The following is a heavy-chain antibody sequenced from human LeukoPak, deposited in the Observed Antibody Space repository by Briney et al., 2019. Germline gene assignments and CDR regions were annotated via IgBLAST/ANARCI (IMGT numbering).Heavy chain of an antibody. CDR1: GGTFSSYA. CDR3: ARDQGASSGWYDRDYFDY. D-gene: IGHD6-19*01. J-gene: IGHJ4*02. Sequence: SVKVSCKASGGTFSSYAISWVRQAPGQGLEWMGGIIPIFGTANYAQKFQGRVTITADESTSTAYMELSSLRSEDTAVYYCARDQGASSGWYDRDYFDYWGQGPLVTVSS. V-gene: IGHV1-69*13. CDR2: IIPIFGTA.